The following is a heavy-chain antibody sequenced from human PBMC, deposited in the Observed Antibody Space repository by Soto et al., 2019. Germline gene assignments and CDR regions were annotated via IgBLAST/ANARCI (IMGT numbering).Heavy chain of an antibody. D-gene: IGHD1-1*01. CDR3: ATTYVDTYYYYGMDV. CDR2: ISAYNGNT. CDR1: GCTFTSYG. V-gene: IGHV1-18*01. Sequence: ASVKVSCKASGCTFTSYGISWVRQAPGQGLEWMGWISAYNGNTNYAQKLQGRVTMTTDTSTSTAYMELSSLRSEDTAVYYCATTYVDTYYYYGMDVWGQGTTVTVSS. J-gene: IGHJ6*02.